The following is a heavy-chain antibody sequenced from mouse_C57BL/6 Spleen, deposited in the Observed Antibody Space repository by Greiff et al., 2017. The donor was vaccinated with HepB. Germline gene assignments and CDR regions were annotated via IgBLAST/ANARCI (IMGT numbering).Heavy chain of an antibody. CDR1: GFNIKDDY. V-gene: IGHV14-4*01. Sequence: EVQLQQSGAELVRPGASVKLSCTASGFNIKDDYMHWVKQRPEQGLEWIGWIDPENGDTEYASKFQGKATITADTSSNTAYLQLSSLTSEDTAVYYCTTTVYYFDYWGQGTTLTVSS. J-gene: IGHJ2*01. CDR2: IDPENGDT. CDR3: TTTVYYFDY.